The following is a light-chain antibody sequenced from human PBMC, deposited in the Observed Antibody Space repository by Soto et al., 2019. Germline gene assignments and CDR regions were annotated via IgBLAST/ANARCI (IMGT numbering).Light chain of an antibody. J-gene: IGKJ4*01. Sequence: VMTQTPLTLSVTPGQPASISCKSSQSPLHSAGETFLFWYQQRPGQTPRLLIYGASTRATGVPDRFSGSGSGTDFTLTISRLEPEDFAVFYCQLFGNSPLLTFGGGTKVDIK. CDR2: GAS. CDR3: QLFGNSPLLT. CDR1: QSPLHSAGETF. V-gene: IGKV2-29*01.